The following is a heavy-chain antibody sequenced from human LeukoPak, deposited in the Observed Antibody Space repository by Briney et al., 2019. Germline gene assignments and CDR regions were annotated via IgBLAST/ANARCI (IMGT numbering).Heavy chain of an antibody. CDR3: AKDMGRRIFGVAYDAFHI. V-gene: IGHV3-30*02. D-gene: IGHD3-3*01. CDR2: MRNDGSQI. J-gene: IGHJ3*02. Sequence: PGGSLRLSCAASGFTFSSYAMHWVRQAPGKGLEWVASMRNDGSQIYHADSVKGRFTISRDNSKNTLYLQMNSLRVEDTAIYYCAKDMGRRIFGVAYDAFHIWGQGTMVTVSS. CDR1: GFTFSSYA.